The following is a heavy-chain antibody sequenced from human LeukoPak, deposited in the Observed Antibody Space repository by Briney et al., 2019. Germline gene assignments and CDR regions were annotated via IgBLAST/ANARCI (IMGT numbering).Heavy chain of an antibody. CDR2: IYYSGST. Sequence: PSETLSLTCTVSGGSISSYYWSWIRQPPGKGLEWIGYIYYSGSTNYNPSLKGRVTISVDTSKNQFSLKLSSVTAADTAVYYCARHADYYGSGSYYPLGMDVWGQGTTVTVSS. D-gene: IGHD3-10*01. V-gene: IGHV4-59*08. J-gene: IGHJ6*02. CDR1: GGSISSYY. CDR3: ARHADYYGSGSYYPLGMDV.